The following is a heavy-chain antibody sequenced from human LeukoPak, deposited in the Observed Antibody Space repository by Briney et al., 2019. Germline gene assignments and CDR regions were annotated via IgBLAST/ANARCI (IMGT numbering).Heavy chain of an antibody. CDR1: GGSFSGYY. CDR3: ARSRYDFWSGYDY. V-gene: IGHV4-34*01. J-gene: IGHJ4*02. CDR2: INHSGST. Sequence: SETLSLTCAVYGGSFSGYYWSWIRQPPGKGLEWIGEINHSGSTNYNPSLKSRVTISVDTSKNQFSLKLSSVTAADTAVYYCARSRYDFWSGYDYWGQGTLVTVSS. D-gene: IGHD3-3*01.